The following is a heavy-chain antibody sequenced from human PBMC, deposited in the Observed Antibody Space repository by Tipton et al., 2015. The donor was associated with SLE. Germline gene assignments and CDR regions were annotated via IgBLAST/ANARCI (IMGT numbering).Heavy chain of an antibody. V-gene: IGHV4-39*07. CDR1: GGSISSSSYY. Sequence: TLSLTCTVSGGSISSSSYYWGWIRQPPGKGLEWIGSMYYSGSTYCNPSLKSRVTISVDTSKNHFSLKLSSVTAADTAVYYCASDLAGSQAFDIWGQGTMVTVSS. D-gene: IGHD6-13*01. CDR3: ASDLAGSQAFDI. J-gene: IGHJ3*02. CDR2: MYYSGST.